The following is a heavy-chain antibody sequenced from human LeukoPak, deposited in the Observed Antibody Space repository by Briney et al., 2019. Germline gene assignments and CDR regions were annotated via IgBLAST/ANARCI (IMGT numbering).Heavy chain of an antibody. J-gene: IGHJ4*02. CDR2: ISGSGDNT. Sequence: GGSLRLSCAASGFTFSSYSMNWVRQAPGKGLEWVSSISGSGDNTYYADSVKGRFTISRDNSKKTLNLQMNSLRAEDTAVYYCAKGGIFGVVILYYFDYWGQGTLVTVSS. D-gene: IGHD3-3*01. CDR3: AKGGIFGVVILYYFDY. CDR1: GFTFSSYS. V-gene: IGHV3-23*01.